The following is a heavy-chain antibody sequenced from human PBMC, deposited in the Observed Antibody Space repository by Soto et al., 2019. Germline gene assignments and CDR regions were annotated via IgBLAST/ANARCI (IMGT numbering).Heavy chain of an antibody. V-gene: IGHV1-46*03. CDR1: GYTFTSYG. CDR3: AREARVVVPAAYYYYYYMDV. Sequence: ASVKVSCKASGYTFTSYGISWVRQAPGQGLEWMGIINPSGGSTSYAQKFQGRVTMTRDTSTSTVYMELSSLRSEDTAVYYCAREARVVVPAAYYYYYYMDVWGKGTTVTVSS. D-gene: IGHD2-2*01. CDR2: INPSGGST. J-gene: IGHJ6*03.